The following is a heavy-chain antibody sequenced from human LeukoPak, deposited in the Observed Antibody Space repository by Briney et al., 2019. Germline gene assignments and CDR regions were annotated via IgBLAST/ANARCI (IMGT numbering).Heavy chain of an antibody. D-gene: IGHD1-14*01. J-gene: IGHJ4*02. V-gene: IGHV3-30*03. CDR3: ARDGSWNHARGFDY. CDR2: ISYDGSNK. CDR1: GFTFRSCG. Sequence: PGGSLRLSCAASGFTFRSCGMHWVRQAPGKGLEWVAVISYDGSNKYYADSVKGRFTISRDNSKNTQYLQMNSLRAEDTAVYYCARDGSWNHARGFDYWGQGTLVTVSS.